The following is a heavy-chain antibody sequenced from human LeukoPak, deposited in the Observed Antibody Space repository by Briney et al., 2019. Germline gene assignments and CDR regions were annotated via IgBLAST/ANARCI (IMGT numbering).Heavy chain of an antibody. V-gene: IGHV1-18*01. CDR3: ARPIRDILTGYYVGYFDY. D-gene: IGHD3-9*01. Sequence: GASVKVSCKASGYTLTSYGISWVRQAPGQGLEWMGWISAYNGNTNYAQKLQGRVTMTTGTSTSTAYMELRSLRSDDTAVYYCARPIRDILTGYYVGYFDYWGQGTLVTVSS. CDR1: GYTLTSYG. CDR2: ISAYNGNT. J-gene: IGHJ4*02.